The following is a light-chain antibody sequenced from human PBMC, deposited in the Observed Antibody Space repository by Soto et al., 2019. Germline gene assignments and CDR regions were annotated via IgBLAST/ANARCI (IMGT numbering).Light chain of an antibody. CDR2: DAS. CDR1: QDIGNY. Sequence: DIQTTQSPSSLSASVGDRVSITCQASQDIGNYLNWYQQIPGKAPKLLIFDASNLESGVPSRFSGSGSGTDFIFTISSLQPEDIATYYCQQYETLPITFGQGTRLEIK. V-gene: IGKV1-33*01. J-gene: IGKJ5*01. CDR3: QQYETLPIT.